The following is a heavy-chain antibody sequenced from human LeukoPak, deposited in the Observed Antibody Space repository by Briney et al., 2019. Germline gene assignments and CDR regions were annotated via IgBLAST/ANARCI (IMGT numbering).Heavy chain of an antibody. V-gene: IGHV3-21*01. J-gene: IGHJ4*02. D-gene: IGHD6-13*01. Sequence: GGSLRLSCAASGFTFRSYSLNWVRQAPGKGLEWVSSISSSSSYIYYADPVKGRFTISRDNAKNSLYLQMNSLRAEDTAVYYCARAKSSSSWHDYWGQGTLVTVSS. CDR3: ARAKSSSSWHDY. CDR2: ISSSSSYI. CDR1: GFTFRSYS.